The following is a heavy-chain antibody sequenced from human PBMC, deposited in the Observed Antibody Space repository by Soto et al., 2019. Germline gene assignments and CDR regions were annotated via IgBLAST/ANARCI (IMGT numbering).Heavy chain of an antibody. D-gene: IGHD3-22*01. CDR3: AREPAYFERRGYYDY. CDR2: ISCSGTTK. V-gene: IGHV3-48*01. J-gene: IGHJ4*02. Sequence: EVQLVESGGGVVQSGGSLRLSCVASGFTFSSYSFNWVRQAPGKGLEWVSYISCSGTTKYYTDSVKGRFTISRDNARNSLHLQLDNLRAEDTAVYYCAREPAYFERRGYYDYWGQGTLVTVSS. CDR1: GFTFSSYS.